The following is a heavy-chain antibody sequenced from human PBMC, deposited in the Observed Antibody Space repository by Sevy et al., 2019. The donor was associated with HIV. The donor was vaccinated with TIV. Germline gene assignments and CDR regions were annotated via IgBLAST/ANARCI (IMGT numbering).Heavy chain of an antibody. D-gene: IGHD6-13*01. J-gene: IGHJ4*02. Sequence: GGSLRLSSAASGFTFSSYSMNWVRQAPGKGLEWVSSISSSSSYIYYADSVKGRFTISRDNAKNSLYLQMNSLRAEDTAVYYCARDLRDLAAAVRGVDYWGQGTLVTVSS. V-gene: IGHV3-21*01. CDR1: GFTFSSYS. CDR2: ISSSSSYI. CDR3: ARDLRDLAAAVRGVDY.